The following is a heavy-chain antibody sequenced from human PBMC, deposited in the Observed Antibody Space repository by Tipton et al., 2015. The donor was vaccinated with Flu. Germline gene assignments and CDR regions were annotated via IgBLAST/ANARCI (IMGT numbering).Heavy chain of an antibody. D-gene: IGHD2-15*01. V-gene: IGHV1-18*04. J-gene: IGHJ4*02. Sequence: QLVQSGAEVKKPGASVKVSCKASGYPFSSYAISWVRQAPGQGLEWMGWVSVYSGNTNYAQKVQGRVTMTTDTATRTAYMELRSLKSDDTAVYYCARDAEVVEAAASDHWGQGTLVTVSS. CDR2: VSVYSGNT. CDR1: GYPFSSYA. CDR3: ARDAEVVEAAASDH.